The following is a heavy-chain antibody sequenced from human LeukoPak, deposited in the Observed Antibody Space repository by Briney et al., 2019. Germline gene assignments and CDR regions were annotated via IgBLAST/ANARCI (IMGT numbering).Heavy chain of an antibody. J-gene: IGHJ3*02. CDR2: ISCNSGSI. Sequence: PGRSLRLSCAASGFTFDDYAMHWVRQAPGKGLEWVSGISCNSGSIGYADSVKGRFTISRDNAKNSLYLQMNSLRAEDTALYYCAKDMRAAGTEQWLGGSAFDIWGQGTMVTVSS. CDR3: AKDMRAAGTEQWLGGSAFDI. V-gene: IGHV3-9*01. CDR1: GFTFDDYA. D-gene: IGHD6-19*01.